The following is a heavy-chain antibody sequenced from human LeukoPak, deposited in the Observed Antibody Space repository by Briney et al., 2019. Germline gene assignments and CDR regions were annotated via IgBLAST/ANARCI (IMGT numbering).Heavy chain of an antibody. J-gene: IGHJ4*02. Sequence: SQTLSLTCAVSGSSISSGGYSWSWIRQPPGKGLEWIGYIYHSGSTYYNPSLKSRVTISVDRSKNQFSLKLSSVTAADTAVYYCARGLWGYYDSSGHFDYWGQGTLVTVSS. CDR3: ARGLWGYYDSSGHFDY. CDR2: IYHSGST. D-gene: IGHD3-22*01. CDR1: GSSISSGGYS. V-gene: IGHV4-30-2*01.